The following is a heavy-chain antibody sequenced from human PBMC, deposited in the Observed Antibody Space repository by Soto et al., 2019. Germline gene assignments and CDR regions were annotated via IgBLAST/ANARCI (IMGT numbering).Heavy chain of an antibody. J-gene: IGHJ2*01. Sequence: SETLSLTCTVSGGSISSGGYYWSWIRQHPGKGLEWIGYIYYSGSTYYNPSLKSRVTISVDTSKNQFSLKLSSVTAADTAVYYCARTMTTVPRFYWYFDLSGRGTLVTVSS. CDR2: IYYSGST. V-gene: IGHV4-31*03. D-gene: IGHD4-17*01. CDR1: GGSISSGGYY. CDR3: ARTMTTVPRFYWYFDL.